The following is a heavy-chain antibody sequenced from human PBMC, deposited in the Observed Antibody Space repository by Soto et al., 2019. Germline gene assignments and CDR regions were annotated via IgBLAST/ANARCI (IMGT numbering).Heavy chain of an antibody. CDR1: GYSFSSHW. Sequence: GESLKISCKGSGYSFSSHWIDWVRQMPGKGLEWMGIIYPGDSDTRYSPSFQGQVTISVDKSISTAYLQWSSLKASDTAMYYCARHSRVNRDYYYSDLDVWGQGTTVTVSS. CDR2: IYPGDSDT. J-gene: IGHJ6*02. CDR3: ARHSRVNRDYYYSDLDV. D-gene: IGHD2-21*01. V-gene: IGHV5-51*01.